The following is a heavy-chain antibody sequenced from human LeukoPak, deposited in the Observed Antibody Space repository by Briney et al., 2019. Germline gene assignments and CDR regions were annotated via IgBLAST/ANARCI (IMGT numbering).Heavy chain of an antibody. J-gene: IGHJ4*02. D-gene: IGHD6-19*01. Sequence: GGSLRLSCAASGFTFSSYSMNWVRQAPGKGLEWVSSIGSSSSYIYYADSVKGRFTLSRDNAKNSLYLQMNSIRADDTAVYYCARGPPVAGMLRGYWGQGPLVPVSS. V-gene: IGHV3-21*01. CDR2: IGSSSSYI. CDR3: ARGPPVAGMLRGY. CDR1: GFTFSSYS.